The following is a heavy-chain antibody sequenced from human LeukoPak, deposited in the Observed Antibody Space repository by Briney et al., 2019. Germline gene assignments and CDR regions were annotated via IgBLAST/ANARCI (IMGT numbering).Heavy chain of an antibody. J-gene: IGHJ6*03. V-gene: IGHV4-61*02. CDR3: ARVVRGVHYYYYYYMDV. Sequence: SETLSLTCTVSGGSISSGSYYWSWIRQPAGKGLEWIGRIYTSGSTNYNPSLKSRVTISVDTSKNQFSLKLSSVTAADTAVYYCARVVRGVHYYYYYYMDVWGEGTTVTISS. CDR2: IYTSGST. CDR1: GGSISSGSYY. D-gene: IGHD3-10*01.